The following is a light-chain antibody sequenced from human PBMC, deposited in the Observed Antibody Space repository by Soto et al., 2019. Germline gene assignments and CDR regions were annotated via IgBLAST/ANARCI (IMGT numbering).Light chain of an antibody. CDR3: SSYTGSTTPWV. V-gene: IGLV2-14*03. Sequence: QSALTQPASVSGSPGQSITISCTGTSSDIGAYNYVSWYQQHPGKAPKLMIYDVSHRPSGVPVRFSGSKSGNTASLTISGLQTEDDTEYYYSSYTGSTTPWVFGGGTKVTVL. CDR2: DVS. J-gene: IGLJ3*02. CDR1: SSDIGAYNY.